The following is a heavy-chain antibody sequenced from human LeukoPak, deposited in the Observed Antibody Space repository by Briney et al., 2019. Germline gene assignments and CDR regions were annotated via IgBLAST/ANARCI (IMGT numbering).Heavy chain of an antibody. D-gene: IGHD2-2*01. J-gene: IGHJ3*02. CDR3: ARAFQGPDGDAFDI. CDR1: DGSVSSSSYY. V-gene: IGHV4-39*07. Sequence: PSETLSLTCTVSDGSVSSSSYYWAWIRQPPGKGLEWIGTIYYAGSTSFKPSLKSRVSISVDRSKNQFSLNLSSVTAADTAVYYCARAFQGPDGDAFDIWGQGTMVTVSS. CDR2: IYYAGST.